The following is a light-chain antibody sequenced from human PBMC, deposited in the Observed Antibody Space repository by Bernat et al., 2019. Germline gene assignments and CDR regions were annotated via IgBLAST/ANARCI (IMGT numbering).Light chain of an antibody. CDR1: SSNIGNNY. CDR3: GTWDSSLCAGV. Sequence: QSVLTQPPSVSAAPGQKVTISCSGSSSNIGNNYVSWYQQLPGTAPKLLIFDNNKRPSGIPDRFSGSKSGTSTTLGITGLQAGDEADYYCGTWDSSLCAGVFGGGPKLTVL. J-gene: IGLJ3*02. CDR2: DNN. V-gene: IGLV1-51*01.